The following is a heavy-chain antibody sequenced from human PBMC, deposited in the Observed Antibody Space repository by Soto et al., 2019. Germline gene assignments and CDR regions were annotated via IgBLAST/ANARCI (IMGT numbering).Heavy chain of an antibody. V-gene: IGHV1-69*01. D-gene: IGHD3-10*02. CDR2: IIPIFGTA. Sequence: QVQLVQSGAEVKKPGSSVKVSCKASGGTFSSYAISWVRQAPGQGLEWMGGIIPIFGTANYAQKFQGRVTITADESTSTAQMELSSLRSEDTAVYYCARARCSGSNPRGYYGMDVWGQGTTVTVSS. CDR1: GGTFSSYA. CDR3: ARARCSGSNPRGYYGMDV. J-gene: IGHJ6*02.